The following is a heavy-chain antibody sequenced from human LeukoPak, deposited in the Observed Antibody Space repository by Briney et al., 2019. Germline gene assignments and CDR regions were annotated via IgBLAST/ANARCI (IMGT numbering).Heavy chain of an antibody. Sequence: GGSLRLSCAVSGFTFSNHWMGWVRQAPGKGLEWVANIKEDGSEKYYVDSVKGRFTISRDTSKNTLYLQMNSLRAEDTAVYYCAKYCSGGSCYSGLYWGQGTLVTVSS. J-gene: IGHJ4*02. CDR3: AKYCSGGSCYSGLY. CDR1: GFTFSNHW. CDR2: IKEDGSEK. V-gene: IGHV3-7*05. D-gene: IGHD2-15*01.